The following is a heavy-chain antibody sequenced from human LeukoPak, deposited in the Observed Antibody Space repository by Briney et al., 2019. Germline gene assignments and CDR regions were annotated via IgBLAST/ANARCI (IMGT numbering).Heavy chain of an antibody. CDR1: GIAFRSFT. D-gene: IGHD3-22*01. J-gene: IGHJ4*02. Sequence: GGSLRLSCAASGIAFRSFTMNWVRQAPGKGLEWVSSITPTSTSIFYADSVKGRFTISGDNARNSLYLQMNSLRAEDTAVYHCATVYYDSSAYGDLDSWGQGTLVTVSS. V-gene: IGHV3-21*01. CDR3: ATVYYDSSAYGDLDS. CDR2: ITPTSTSI.